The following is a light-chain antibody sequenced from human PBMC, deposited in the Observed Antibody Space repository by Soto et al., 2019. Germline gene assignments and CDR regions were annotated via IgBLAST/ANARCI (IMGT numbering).Light chain of an antibody. J-gene: IGKJ1*01. V-gene: IGKV3D-20*01. Sequence: EIVLTQSPGTLSLSPGERATLSCGASPSVGNRYLAWYQQKPGLAPRLLIYDASNRATGIPDRFSGSGSGTDFILTISRLEPEDFAVYYCQQYYNSPWTFGQGTKVEVK. CDR3: QQYYNSPWT. CDR2: DAS. CDR1: PSVGNRY.